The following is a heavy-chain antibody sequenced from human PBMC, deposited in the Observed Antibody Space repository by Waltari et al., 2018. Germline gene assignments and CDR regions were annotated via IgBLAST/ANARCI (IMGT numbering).Heavy chain of an antibody. Sequence: EVQLVQSGEEGKKPGESLKISCKGSEYSFTSYWIAWWRQMPGKGLEWMGIIYPRDSDTRYSPSFQGQVTISADKSISTAYLQWSSLKASDSAMYYCARPVSGSEGDYWGQGTLVTVSS. CDR1: EYSFTSYW. J-gene: IGHJ4*02. CDR2: IYPRDSDT. D-gene: IGHD6-19*01. V-gene: IGHV5-51*01. CDR3: ARPVSGSEGDY.